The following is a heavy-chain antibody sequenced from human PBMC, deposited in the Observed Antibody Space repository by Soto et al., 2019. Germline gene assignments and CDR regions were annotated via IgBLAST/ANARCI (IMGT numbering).Heavy chain of an antibody. CDR1: GATFSSYA. Sequence: ASVKVSCKASGATFSSYAISWVRQAPGQGLEWMGGIIPIFGTANYAQKFQGRVTITADKSTSTAYMELSSLRSEDTAVYYCARDTLAYCGGDCYRWFDPWGQGTLVTVSS. D-gene: IGHD2-21*02. V-gene: IGHV1-69*06. CDR2: IIPIFGTA. J-gene: IGHJ5*02. CDR3: ARDTLAYCGGDCYRWFDP.